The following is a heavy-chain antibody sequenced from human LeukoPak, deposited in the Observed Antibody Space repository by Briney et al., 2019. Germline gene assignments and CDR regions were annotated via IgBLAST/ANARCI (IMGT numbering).Heavy chain of an antibody. J-gene: IGHJ4*02. CDR1: GGSFSSYY. D-gene: IGHD3-9*01. V-gene: IGHV4-39*01. CDR3: ARRFYYDILTGYSN. Sequence: SETLSLTCAVYGGSFSSYYWGWIRQPPGKGLEWIGSIYYSGSTYYNPSLKSRVTISVDTSKNQFSLKLSSVTAADTAVYYCARRFYYDILTGYSNWGQGTLVTVSS. CDR2: IYYSGST.